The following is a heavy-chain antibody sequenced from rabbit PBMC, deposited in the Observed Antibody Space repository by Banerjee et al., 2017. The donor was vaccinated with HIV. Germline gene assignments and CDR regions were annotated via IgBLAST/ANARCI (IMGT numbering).Heavy chain of an antibody. CDR2: IYTGYSTTI. CDR3: VRDGDL. V-gene: IGHV1S45*01. Sequence: QEQLEESGGDLVKPEGSLTLTCTASGFSFSSGYWICWVRQAPGKGLEWIACIYTGYSTTIYYASWAKGRFTISKTSSTTVTLQMTSLTAADTATYFCVRDGDLWGPGTLVTVS. J-gene: IGHJ6*01. CDR1: GFSFSSGYW.